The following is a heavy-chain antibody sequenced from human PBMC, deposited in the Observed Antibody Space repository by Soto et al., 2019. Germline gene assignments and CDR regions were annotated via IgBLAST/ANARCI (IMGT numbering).Heavy chain of an antibody. D-gene: IGHD2-15*01. V-gene: IGHV3-23*01. CDR1: GFTFSSYA. Sequence: GGSLRLSCAASGFTFSSYAMSWVRQAPGKGLEWVSAISGSGGSTYYADSVKGRFTISRDNSKNTLYLQMNSLRAEDTAVYYCAKAHLTRPYYYYGMDVWGQGTTVTVSS. J-gene: IGHJ6*02. CDR3: AKAHLTRPYYYYGMDV. CDR2: ISGSGGST.